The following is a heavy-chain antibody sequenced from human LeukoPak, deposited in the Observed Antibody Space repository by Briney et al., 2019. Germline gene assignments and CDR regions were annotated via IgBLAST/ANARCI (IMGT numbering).Heavy chain of an antibody. D-gene: IGHD6-6*01. V-gene: IGHV1-46*01. CDR2: INPSGGST. CDR3: ARPGEYSSSLAQLDY. J-gene: IGHJ4*02. CDR1: GHTFTSYY. Sequence: ASVKVSCKASGHTFTSYYMNWVRQAPGQGLEWMGIINPSGGSTSYAQKFQGRVTMTRDTSTSTVYMELSGLGSEDTAVYYCARPGEYSSSLAQLDYWGQGTVVTVSS.